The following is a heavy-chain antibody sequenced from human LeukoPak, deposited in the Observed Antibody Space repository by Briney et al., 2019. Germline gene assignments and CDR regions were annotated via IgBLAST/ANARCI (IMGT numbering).Heavy chain of an antibody. CDR3: ARSHWFDP. CDR2: ISSSSSYI. J-gene: IGHJ5*02. V-gene: IGHV3-21*01. CDR1: GFIFSSYS. Sequence: GGSLRLSCVASGFIFSSYSMNWVRQAPGKGLQWVSSISSSSSYIYYADSVKGRFTISRDNAKNSLYLQMNSLRAEDTAVYYCARSHWFDPWGQGTLVTVSS.